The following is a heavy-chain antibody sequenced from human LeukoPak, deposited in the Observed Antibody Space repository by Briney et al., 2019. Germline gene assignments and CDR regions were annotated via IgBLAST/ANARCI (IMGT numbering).Heavy chain of an antibody. V-gene: IGHV4-59*01. Sequence: SETLSRTCTVSGGSISSYYWSWIRQPPGKGLEWIGYIYYSGSTNYNPSLKSRVTISVDTSKNQFSLKLSSVTAADTAVYYCARSVRRDGYKMGYNWFDPWGQGTLVTVSS. J-gene: IGHJ5*02. CDR2: IYYSGST. D-gene: IGHD5-24*01. CDR1: GGSISSYY. CDR3: ARSVRRDGYKMGYNWFDP.